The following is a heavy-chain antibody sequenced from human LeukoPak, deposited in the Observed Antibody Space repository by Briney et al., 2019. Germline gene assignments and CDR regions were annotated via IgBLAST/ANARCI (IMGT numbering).Heavy chain of an antibody. V-gene: IGHV3-23*01. CDR3: AKRRDGYNWVNWFDP. CDR1: GFTFSSYS. J-gene: IGHJ5*02. CDR2: ISGSGGST. D-gene: IGHD5-24*01. Sequence: GGSLRLSCAASGFTFSSYSMNWVRQAPGKGLEWVSAISGSGGSTYYADSVKGRFTISRDNSKNTLYLQMNSLRAEDTAVYYCAKRRDGYNWVNWFDPWGQGTLVAVSS.